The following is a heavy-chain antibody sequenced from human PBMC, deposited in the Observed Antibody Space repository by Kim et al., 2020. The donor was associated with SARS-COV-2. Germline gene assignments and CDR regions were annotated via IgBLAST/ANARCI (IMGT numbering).Heavy chain of an antibody. J-gene: IGHJ6*02. Sequence: GESLKISCKGSGYSFTSYWIGWVRQMPGKGLEWMGSIYPGDSDTRYSPSFRGQVTISADKSISTAYLQWSSLKASDTAMYYCARSHMVRGVIKYYYGMDVWGQGTTVTVSS. D-gene: IGHD3-10*01. CDR3: ARSHMVRGVIKYYYGMDV. V-gene: IGHV5-51*01. CDR2: IYPGDSDT. CDR1: GYSFTSYW.